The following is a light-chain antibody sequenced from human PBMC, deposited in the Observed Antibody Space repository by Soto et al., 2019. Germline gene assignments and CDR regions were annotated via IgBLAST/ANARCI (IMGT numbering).Light chain of an antibody. J-gene: IGKJ2*01. CDR3: QQYNGYSHS. CDR1: QSITRW. V-gene: IGKV1-5*01. Sequence: DLQMTQSPSTLSASVGERVTITCRADQSITRWLAWFQQKPGKAPSLLIYDATNLQPGVPSRFSGSGSETEFTLTISSLQPDDFATYYCQQYNGYSHSFGQGTRVEIK. CDR2: DAT.